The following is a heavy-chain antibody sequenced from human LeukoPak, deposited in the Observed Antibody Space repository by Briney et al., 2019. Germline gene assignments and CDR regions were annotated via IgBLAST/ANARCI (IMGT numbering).Heavy chain of an antibody. CDR3: ARVQREYYYDSSGIMGN. J-gene: IGHJ4*02. Sequence: GGSLRLSCAASGFTFSSYGMHWLRQAPGKGLDWVAVISYDGSKKYYADSVKGRFTISRDNSKNTLYLQMNSLRVEDTAVYYCARVQREYYYDSSGIMGNWGQGTLVTVSS. CDR1: GFTFSSYG. CDR2: ISYDGSKK. V-gene: IGHV3-30*03. D-gene: IGHD3-22*01.